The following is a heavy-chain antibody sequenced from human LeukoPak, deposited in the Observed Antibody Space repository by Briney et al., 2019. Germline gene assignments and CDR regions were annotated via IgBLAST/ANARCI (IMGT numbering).Heavy chain of an antibody. CDR3: ARHRREQQLVWEGLYFDY. V-gene: IGHV1-18*01. J-gene: IGHJ4*02. D-gene: IGHD6-13*01. Sequence: ASVKVSFKASGYTFTSYGISWVRQAPGQGLEWMGWISAYNGNTNYAQKLQGRVTMTTDTSTSTAYMELRSLRSDDTAVYYCARHRREQQLVWEGLYFDYWGQGTLVTVSS. CDR2: ISAYNGNT. CDR1: GYTFTSYG.